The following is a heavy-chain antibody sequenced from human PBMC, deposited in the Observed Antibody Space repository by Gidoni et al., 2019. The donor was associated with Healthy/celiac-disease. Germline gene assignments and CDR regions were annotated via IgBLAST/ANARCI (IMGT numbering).Heavy chain of an antibody. CDR3: ARGAPYYYDSSGYSMLDY. V-gene: IGHV3-13*04. J-gene: IGHJ4*02. CDR1: GFTSIRYD. D-gene: IGHD3-22*01. CDR2: IGTAGDT. Sequence: EVQLVESGGGLVQSGGSLRLSCAASGFTSIRYDMHWARQATGKGLEWVSDIGTAGDTYYPGSVKGRFTISRENAKNSLYLQMNSLRAGDTAVYYCARGAPYYYDSSGYSMLDYWGQGTLVTVSS.